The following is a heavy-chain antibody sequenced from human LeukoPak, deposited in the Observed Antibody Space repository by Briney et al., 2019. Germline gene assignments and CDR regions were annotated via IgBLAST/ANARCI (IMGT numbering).Heavy chain of an antibody. CDR1: GFTFSSYS. V-gene: IGHV3-21*01. CDR3: ARDPPLLWFGKSEIYGMDV. Sequence: KAGGSLRLSCAASGFTFSSYSMNWVRQAPGKGLEWVSSISSSSSYIYYADSVKGRFTISRDNAKNSLYLQMNSLRAEDTAVYYCARDPPLLWFGKSEIYGMDVWGQGTTVTVSS. J-gene: IGHJ6*02. CDR2: ISSSSSYI. D-gene: IGHD3-10*01.